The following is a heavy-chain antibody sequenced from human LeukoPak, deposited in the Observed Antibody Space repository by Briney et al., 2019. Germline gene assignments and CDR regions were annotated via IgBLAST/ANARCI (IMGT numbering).Heavy chain of an antibody. CDR2: ISYDGSNK. CDR1: GFTFSSYG. J-gene: IGHJ6*02. V-gene: IGHV3-30*18. CDR3: AKDSSYRIRYTMVRVQYYYGMDV. D-gene: IGHD3-10*01. Sequence: PGGSLRLSCAASGFTFSSYGMHWVRQAPGKGLEWVAVISYDGSNKYYADSVKGRFTISRDNSKNTLYLQMNSLRAEDTAVYYCAKDSSYRIRYTMVRVQYYYGMDVWGQGTTVTVSS.